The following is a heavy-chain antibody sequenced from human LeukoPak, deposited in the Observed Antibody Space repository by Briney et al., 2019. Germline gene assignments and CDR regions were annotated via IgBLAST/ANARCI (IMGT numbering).Heavy chain of an antibody. CDR1: GFIFSSYA. J-gene: IGHJ2*01. CDR2: ISGSGGST. D-gene: IGHD5-24*01. Sequence: GGSLRLSCAASGFIFSSYAMSWVRQAPGKGPEWVSAISGSGGSTYYADSVKGRFSISRDNSKNTLYLQMNSLRAEDTAVYYCAKMATVRYFDLWGRGTLVTVSS. CDR3: AKMATVRYFDL. V-gene: IGHV3-23*01.